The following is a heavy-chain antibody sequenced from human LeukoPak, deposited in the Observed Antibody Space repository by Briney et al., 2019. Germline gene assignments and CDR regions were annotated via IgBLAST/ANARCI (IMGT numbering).Heavy chain of an antibody. Sequence: ASVKVSCKASGYTFNDYYIHWVRQAPGQGLEWMGWLNPHTGATDYTQTFQGRVTMTGDTSMSTAYMELRSLRSDDTAVYYCATVGPSSSITSAATRGPNWFDPWGQGTLVTVSS. CDR2: LNPHTGAT. D-gene: IGHD2-15*01. CDR3: ATVGPSSSITSAATRGPNWFDP. CDR1: GYTFNDYY. J-gene: IGHJ5*02. V-gene: IGHV1-2*02.